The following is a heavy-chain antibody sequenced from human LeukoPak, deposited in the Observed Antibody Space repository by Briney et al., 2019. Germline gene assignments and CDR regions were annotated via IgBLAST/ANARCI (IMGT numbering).Heavy chain of an antibody. D-gene: IGHD6-19*01. CDR1: GFTLSIYE. J-gene: IGHJ4*02. CDR3: TRTQYSSGWTFDY. V-gene: IGHV3-48*03. CDR2: ITTSGSII. Sequence: GGSLRLSCAASGFTLSIYEVNWVRQAPGKGLEWVSYITTSGSIIHYADSVKGRFTISRDNAKNSLYLKMNSLRAEDTAVYYCTRTQYSSGWTFDYWGQGTLVTVSS.